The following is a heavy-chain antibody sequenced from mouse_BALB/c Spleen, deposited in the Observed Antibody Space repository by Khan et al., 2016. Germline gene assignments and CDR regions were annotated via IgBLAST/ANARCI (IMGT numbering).Heavy chain of an antibody. CDR3: ARTGTRGDWYFDV. J-gene: IGHJ1*01. CDR2: IDPANGNT. CDR1: GFTIKDTY. Sequence: VQLQQSGAELVKPGASVKLSCTASGFTIKDTYMHWVKQRPEQGLEWIGRIDPANGNTKYDPKFQGKATITAGTSSNAASLQLSILTSEDTAVYYCARTGTRGDWYFDVWGAGTTLTVSS. V-gene: IGHV14-3*02. D-gene: IGHD4-1*01.